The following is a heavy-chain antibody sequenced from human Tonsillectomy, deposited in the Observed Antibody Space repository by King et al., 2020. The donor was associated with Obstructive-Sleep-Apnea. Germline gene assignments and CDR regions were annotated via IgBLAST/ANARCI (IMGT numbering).Heavy chain of an antibody. Sequence: VQLVESGGGLVQPGGSLRLSCAASGFTFSSYDMHWVRQATGKGLEWVSAIGTAGDTYYPGSVKGRFTISRENAKNSLYLPMNSLRAGDTAVYYCARDNYDILTGYRYGMDVWGQGTTVTVSS. J-gene: IGHJ6*02. V-gene: IGHV3-13*01. D-gene: IGHD3-9*01. CDR2: IGTAGDT. CDR1: GFTFSSYD. CDR3: ARDNYDILTGYRYGMDV.